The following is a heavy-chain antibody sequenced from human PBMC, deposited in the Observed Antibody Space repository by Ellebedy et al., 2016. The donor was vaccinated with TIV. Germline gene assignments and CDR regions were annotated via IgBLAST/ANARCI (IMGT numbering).Heavy chain of an antibody. CDR1: GYTFTGYY. J-gene: IGHJ5*02. CDR2: INPNSGGT. V-gene: IGHV1-2*04. D-gene: IGHD3-10*01. Sequence: GESLKISCTASGYTFTGYYMHWVRQAPGQGLEWMGWINPNSGGTNYAQKFQGWVTMTRDTSISTAYMELSRLRSDDTAVYYCARGGYYYGSGSPLGDNWFDPWGQGTLVTVSS. CDR3: ARGGYYYGSGSPLGDNWFDP.